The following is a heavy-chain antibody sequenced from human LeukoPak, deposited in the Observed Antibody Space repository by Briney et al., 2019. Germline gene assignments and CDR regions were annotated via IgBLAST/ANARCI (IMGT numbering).Heavy chain of an antibody. CDR3: AADPEYTSGA. Sequence: GGSLRLSCAASGFTFTTSSMNWVRQAPGKGLEWVSSISSSSIYIYYADSVKGRFTISRDNAKNSLFLQMNSLRAEDTAVYYCAADPEYTSGAWGQGTLVTVSS. V-gene: IGHV3-21*04. D-gene: IGHD6-19*01. CDR1: GFTFTTSS. CDR2: ISSSSIYI. J-gene: IGHJ5*02.